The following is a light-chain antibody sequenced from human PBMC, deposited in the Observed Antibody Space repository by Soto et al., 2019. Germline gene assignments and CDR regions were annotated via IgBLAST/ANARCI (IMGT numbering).Light chain of an antibody. CDR3: QQYCDPPIT. V-gene: IGKV3-20*01. CDR1: QSVSSNY. Sequence: EIVLTQSPGTLSLSPGERATLSCRASQSVSSNYLAWYQQKPGQAPRLLIYGASNRATGIPDRFSGSGSGTDFTLTISRLEPGDFAVFYCQQYCDPPITFGQGTRLEIK. CDR2: GAS. J-gene: IGKJ5*01.